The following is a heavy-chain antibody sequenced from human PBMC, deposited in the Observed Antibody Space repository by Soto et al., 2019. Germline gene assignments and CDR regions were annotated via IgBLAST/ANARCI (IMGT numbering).Heavy chain of an antibody. J-gene: IGHJ3*02. V-gene: IGHV4-4*02. Sequence: ETLPHTSAVSGGPMSTSEWFGCVRLLPEKGLEWIGEIYHSGSTNYNPSLKSRVTISVDKSKNQFSLKLSSVTAADTAVYYCARDIGADYYDSSGYEEPDAFDIWGQGTMV. CDR3: ARDIGADYYDSSGYEEPDAFDI. D-gene: IGHD3-22*01. CDR1: GGPMSTSEW. CDR2: IYHSGST.